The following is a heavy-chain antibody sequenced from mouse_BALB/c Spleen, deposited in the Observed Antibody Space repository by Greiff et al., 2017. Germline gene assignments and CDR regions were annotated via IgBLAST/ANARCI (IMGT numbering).Heavy chain of an antibody. CDR2: ISSGSSTI. V-gene: IGHV5-17*02. J-gene: IGHJ3*01. CDR1: GFTFSSFG. CDR3: ARDDGYSFAY. D-gene: IGHD2-3*01. Sequence: EVKLVESGGGLVQPGGSRKLSCAASGFTFSSFGMHWVRQAPEKGLEWVAYISSGSSTIYYADTVKGRFTISRDNPKNTLFLQMTSLRSEDTAMYYCARDDGYSFAYWGQGTLVTVSA.